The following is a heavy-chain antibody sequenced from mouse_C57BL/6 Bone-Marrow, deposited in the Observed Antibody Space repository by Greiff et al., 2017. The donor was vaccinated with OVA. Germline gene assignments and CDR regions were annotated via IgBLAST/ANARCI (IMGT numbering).Heavy chain of an antibody. J-gene: IGHJ1*03. Sequence: VHLVESGGGLVKPGGSLKLSCAASGFTFSDYGMHWVRQAPEKGLEWVAYISSGSSTLYYADTVKGRFTISRDNAKNTLFLQKTSLGTKDTAVYYCARIDYWYFDVWGTGTTVTVSS. CDR2: ISSGSSTL. CDR3: ARIDYWYFDV. V-gene: IGHV5-17*01. CDR1: GFTFSDYG.